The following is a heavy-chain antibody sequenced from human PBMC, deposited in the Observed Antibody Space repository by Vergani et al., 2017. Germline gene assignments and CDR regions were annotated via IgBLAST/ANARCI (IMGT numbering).Heavy chain of an antibody. CDR2: VEDSGYF. Sequence: QVQLQESGPGLVRPSETLSLTCTVSGGSLSGYYWNGIRQTPGGGLEWIGYVEDSGYFNYNPSLKTRVAMSSNTSNNQFSLMLSSVTVADTAVYYCARSIVSRNPPDYFDNWGQGTLVTVSS. CDR1: GGSLSGYY. J-gene: IGHJ4*02. D-gene: IGHD1-14*01. V-gene: IGHV4-59*01. CDR3: ARSIVSRNPPDYFDN.